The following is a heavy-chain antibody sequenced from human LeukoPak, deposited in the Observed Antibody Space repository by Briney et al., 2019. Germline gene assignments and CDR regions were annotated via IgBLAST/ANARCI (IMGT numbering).Heavy chain of an antibody. V-gene: IGHV3-23*01. CDR1: GFTFSSYG. Sequence: GGSLRLSCGASGFTFSSYGMSWVRQAPGKGLEWVSGISGSGGSTYYADSVKGRFTVSRDNSKNTLYLQMNSLRAEDAAVYYCAKDPTYSGSYGFNYWGQGALVTVSS. D-gene: IGHD1-26*01. CDR3: AKDPTYSGSYGFNY. CDR2: ISGSGGST. J-gene: IGHJ4*02.